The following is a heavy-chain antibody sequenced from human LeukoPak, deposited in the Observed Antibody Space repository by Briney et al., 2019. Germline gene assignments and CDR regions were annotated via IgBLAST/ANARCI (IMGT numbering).Heavy chain of an antibody. CDR1: GGTFSSYA. D-gene: IGHD3-10*01. J-gene: IGHJ3*02. Sequence: ASVKVSCKASGGTFSSYAISWVRQAPGQGLEWMGIINPSGGSTSYAQKFQGRVTMTRNTSISTAYMELSSLRSEDTAVYYCASTYYYGSGSSNGAFDIWGQGTMVTVSS. CDR3: ASTYYYGSGSSNGAFDI. V-gene: IGHV1-8*02. CDR2: INPSGGST.